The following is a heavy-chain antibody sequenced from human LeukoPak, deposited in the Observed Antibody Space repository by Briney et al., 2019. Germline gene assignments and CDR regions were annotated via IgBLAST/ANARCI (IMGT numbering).Heavy chain of an antibody. J-gene: IGHJ3*02. D-gene: IGHD5-18*01. Sequence: SETLSLTCAVSGYSISSGYYWGWIRQPPGKGLEWIGTIYHSGSTYYNPSLKTRVTISVDTSKNQFSLKLSSVTAADTAVYYCAGGYSYALDWAFDIWGQGTMVTVSS. CDR1: GYSISSGYY. V-gene: IGHV4-38-2*01. CDR3: AGGYSYALDWAFDI. CDR2: IYHSGST.